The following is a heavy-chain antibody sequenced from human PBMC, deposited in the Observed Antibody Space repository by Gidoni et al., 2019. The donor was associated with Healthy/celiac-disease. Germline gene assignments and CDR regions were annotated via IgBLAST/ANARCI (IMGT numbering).Heavy chain of an antibody. V-gene: IGHV4-4*02. CDR2: FYHSGST. CDR3: ARDRILIRARGGFDP. Sequence: QVQLQESGPGLVKPSGTLSPTFAVFGGSLSSSNRWSWVRQPPGKGLEWIGEFYHSGSTNYNPSLKSRVTISVDKSKNQFSLKLSSVTAADTAVYYCARDRILIRARGGFDPWGQGTLVTVSS. J-gene: IGHJ5*02. CDR1: GGSLSSSNR. D-gene: IGHD6-6*01.